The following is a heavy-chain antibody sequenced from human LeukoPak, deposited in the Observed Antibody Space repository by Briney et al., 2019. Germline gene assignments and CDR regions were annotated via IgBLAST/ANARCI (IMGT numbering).Heavy chain of an antibody. CDR1: GFTLKNAW. CDR2: IRSKTDGGTT. CDR3: ATGTEQQWLSLDY. J-gene: IGHJ4*02. Sequence: GGSLRLSCVASGFTLKNAWMSWVRQAPGKGLEWVGRIRSKTDGGTTDYAAPMKGRFTISRDDSKNTLYLQMNSLKTEDTAVYFCATGTEQQWLSLDYWGQGTLVTVSS. D-gene: IGHD6-19*01. V-gene: IGHV3-15*01.